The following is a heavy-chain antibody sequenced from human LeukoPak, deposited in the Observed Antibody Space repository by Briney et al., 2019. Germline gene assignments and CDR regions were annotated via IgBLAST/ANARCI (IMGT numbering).Heavy chain of an antibody. CDR1: GFTFSSYG. CDR3: AKGGVSDSGSWYGDYFDY. CDR2: VSSDRSKK. J-gene: IGHJ4*02. V-gene: IGHV3-30*18. Sequence: GGSLRLSCEASGFTFSSYGMHWVRQAPGKGLEWVADVSSDRSKKEYADSVRGRFTISRDNAKNTLFLQMNSLRADDTAVYYCAKGGVSDSGSWYGDYFDYWGQGTLVTVSS. D-gene: IGHD6-13*01.